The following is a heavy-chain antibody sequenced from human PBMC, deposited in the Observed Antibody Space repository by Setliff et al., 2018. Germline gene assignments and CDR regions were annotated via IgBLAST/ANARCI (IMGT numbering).Heavy chain of an antibody. CDR3: ARGRMRGSCSGPSCTYDPFDI. CDR2: VSHSGSA. D-gene: IGHD2-2*01. CDR1: GGSFSTYY. J-gene: IGHJ3*02. V-gene: IGHV4-34*01. Sequence: SETLSLTCAVYGGSFSTYYWSWIRQPPGKGLEWLGEVSHSGSANYNPSLKSRVTMSVDTSKNQFFLNLNSVTAADTAVYYCARGRMRGSCSGPSCTYDPFDIWGQGTPVTVSS.